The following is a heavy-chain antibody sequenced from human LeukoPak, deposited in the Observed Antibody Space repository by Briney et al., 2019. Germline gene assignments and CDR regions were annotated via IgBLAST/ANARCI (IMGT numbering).Heavy chain of an antibody. D-gene: IGHD2-2*01. CDR2: IRYDGSNK. CDR1: GFTFSSYG. CDR3: AKGYCSSTSCPLGY. V-gene: IGHV3-30*02. Sequence: GGSLRLSCAASGFTFSSYGMHWVRQAPGKGLEWVAFIRYDGSNKYYADSVKGRFTISRDNSKNTLYLQMNSLRAEDTAVYYCAKGYCSSTSCPLGYWGQGTLVTVSS. J-gene: IGHJ4*02.